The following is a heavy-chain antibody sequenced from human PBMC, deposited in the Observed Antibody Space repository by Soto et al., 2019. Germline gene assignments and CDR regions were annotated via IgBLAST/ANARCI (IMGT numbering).Heavy chain of an antibody. J-gene: IGHJ6*02. CDR2: ITSRSDI. CDR1: GFTFSSYS. Sequence: GSLRLSCAASGFTFSSYSMNWVRQAPGKGLEWVASITSRSDIYYADSLKGRFTIARDNAKNSASLQMDNLRVEDTAVYYCARAEPEWHLAYGLDVWGQGTTVTVSS. V-gene: IGHV3-21*01. D-gene: IGHD2-8*01. CDR3: ARAEPEWHLAYGLDV.